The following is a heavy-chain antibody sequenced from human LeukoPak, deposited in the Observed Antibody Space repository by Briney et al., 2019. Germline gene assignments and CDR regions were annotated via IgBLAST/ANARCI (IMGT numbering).Heavy chain of an antibody. Sequence: PGGSLRLSCAASGFTFSSYAIHWVRQAPGKGLEWVAVIWYDGIDKYYEDSVKGRFTISRDNSKNTVYLQMNSLRAEDTAVYCCARGRPSRTYYFDFWGQGTLVTVSS. CDR1: GFTFSSYA. CDR3: ARGRPSRTYYFDF. D-gene: IGHD6-13*01. V-gene: IGHV3-33*01. J-gene: IGHJ4*02. CDR2: IWYDGIDK.